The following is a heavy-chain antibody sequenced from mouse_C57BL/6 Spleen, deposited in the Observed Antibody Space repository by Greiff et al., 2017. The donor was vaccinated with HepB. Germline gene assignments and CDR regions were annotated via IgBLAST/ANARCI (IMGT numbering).Heavy chain of an antibody. D-gene: IGHD1-1*01. J-gene: IGHJ3*01. CDR1: GYTFTSYT. CDR3: ARESYETWFAY. V-gene: IGHV1-4*01. Sequence: QVQLQQSGAELARPGASVKMSCKASGYTFTSYTMHWVKQRPGQGLEWIGYINPSSGYTKYNQKFKDKATLTADKSSSTAYMQLGSLTSEDSAVYYCARESYETWFAYWGRGTLVTLSA. CDR2: INPSSGYT.